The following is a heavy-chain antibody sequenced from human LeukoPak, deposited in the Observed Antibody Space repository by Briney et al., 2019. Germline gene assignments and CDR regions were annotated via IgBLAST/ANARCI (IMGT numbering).Heavy chain of an antibody. CDR3: ARDGSYDSSGYLGVY. V-gene: IGHV3-NL1*01. CDR1: GFTFSSYG. D-gene: IGHD3-22*01. CDR2: IYSGGST. J-gene: IGHJ4*02. Sequence: PGGSLRLSCAASGFTFSSYGMHWVRQAPGKGLEWVSVIYSGGSTYYADSVKGRFTISRDNSKNTLYLQMNSLRAEDTAVYYCARDGSYDSSGYLGVYWGQGTLVTVSS.